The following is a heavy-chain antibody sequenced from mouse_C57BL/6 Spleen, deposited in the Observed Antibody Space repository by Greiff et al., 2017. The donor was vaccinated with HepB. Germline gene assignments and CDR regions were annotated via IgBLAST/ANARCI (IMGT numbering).Heavy chain of an antibody. CDR1: GFTFSDYY. CDR3: AREGYGKGDYYAMDY. Sequence: EVMLVESEGGLVQPGSSMKLSCTASGFTFSDYYMAWVRQVPEKGLEWVANINYDGSSTYYLDSLKSRFIISRDNAKNILYLQMSSLKSEDTATYYCAREGYGKGDYYAMDYWGQGTSVTVSS. J-gene: IGHJ4*01. CDR2: INYDGSST. D-gene: IGHD2-10*02. V-gene: IGHV5-16*01.